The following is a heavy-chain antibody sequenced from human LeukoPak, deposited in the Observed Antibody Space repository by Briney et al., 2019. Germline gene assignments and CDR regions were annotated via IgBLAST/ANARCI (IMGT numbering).Heavy chain of an antibody. V-gene: IGHV3-30-3*01. CDR2: ISYDGSNK. Sequence: GGSLRLSCAASGFTFSSCAMHWVRQAPGKGLEWVAVISYDGSNKYYADSVKGRFTISRDNSKNTLYLQMNSLRAEDTAVYYCARPVGYSYDYWGQGTLVTVSS. J-gene: IGHJ4*02. D-gene: IGHD5-18*01. CDR3: ARPVGYSYDY. CDR1: GFTFSSCA.